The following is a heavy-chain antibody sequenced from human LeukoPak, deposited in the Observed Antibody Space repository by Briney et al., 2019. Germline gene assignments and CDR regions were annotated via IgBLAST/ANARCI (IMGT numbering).Heavy chain of an antibody. D-gene: IGHD6-19*01. J-gene: IGHJ5*02. V-gene: IGHV1-18*01. CDR1: GYTFTSYG. Sequence: ASVKVSCKTSGYTFTSYGISWVRQAPGQGLEWMGWISAYNGNTNYAQKLQGRVTMTTDTSTSTAYMELRSLRSDDTAVYYCARDPALGYTSGWYNWFDPWGQGTLVTVSS. CDR2: ISAYNGNT. CDR3: ARDPALGYTSGWYNWFDP.